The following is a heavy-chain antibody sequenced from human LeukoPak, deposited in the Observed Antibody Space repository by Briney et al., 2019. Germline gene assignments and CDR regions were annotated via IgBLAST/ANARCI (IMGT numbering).Heavy chain of an antibody. CDR3: AKALRGSAFDY. CDR1: GFTLSSYA. J-gene: IGHJ4*02. Sequence: GGSLRLSCAASGFTLSSYAMSWVRQAPGKGLEWVAVISYDGSNKYYADSVKGRFTISRDNSKNTLYLQMNSLRAEDTAVYYCAKALRGSAFDYWGQGTLVTASS. D-gene: IGHD5-12*01. V-gene: IGHV3-30*18. CDR2: ISYDGSNK.